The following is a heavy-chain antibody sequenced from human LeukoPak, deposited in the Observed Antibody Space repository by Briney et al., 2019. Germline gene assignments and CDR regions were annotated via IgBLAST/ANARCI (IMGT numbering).Heavy chain of an antibody. J-gene: IGHJ1*01. Sequence: GGSLRLSCAASGFTFSNAWMSWVRQAPGKGLEWVGRINSKTGGGTTDYAATVKGRFTISRDDSKNTLYLQMNSLKTEDTAVYYCTTVIAQQLEQGPSEYFRHWGQGTLVTVSS. CDR3: TTVIAQQLEQGPSEYFRH. V-gene: IGHV3-15*01. D-gene: IGHD6-13*01. CDR2: INSKTGGGTT. CDR1: GFTFSNAW.